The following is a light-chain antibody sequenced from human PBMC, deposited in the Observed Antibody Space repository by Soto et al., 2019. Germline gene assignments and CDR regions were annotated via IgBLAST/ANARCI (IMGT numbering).Light chain of an antibody. CDR1: QSISSY. V-gene: IGKV1-39*01. Sequence: DIQMTQSPSSLSASVGARVTITCRASQSISSYLNWYQQKPGKAPKLLIYAASSLQSGVPSRFSGSGSGTDFTLTISSLQPEDFATYYYQQSYSTPVTFGQGTKLEIK. CDR3: QQSYSTPVT. J-gene: IGKJ2*01. CDR2: AAS.